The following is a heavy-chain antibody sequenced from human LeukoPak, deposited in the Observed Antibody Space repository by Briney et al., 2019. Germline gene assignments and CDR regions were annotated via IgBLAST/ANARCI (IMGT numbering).Heavy chain of an antibody. CDR2: INHSGST. J-gene: IGHJ4*02. V-gene: IGHV4-34*01. D-gene: IGHD6-13*01. CDR1: GGSFSGYY. Sequence: SETLSLTCAVYGGSFSGYYWSWIRQPPGKGLEWIGEINHSGSTNYNPSLKSRVTISVDTSKNQFSLKLSSVTAADTAVYYCATRGIAAAGNIFNYWGQGTLVTVSS. CDR3: ATRGIAAAGNIFNY.